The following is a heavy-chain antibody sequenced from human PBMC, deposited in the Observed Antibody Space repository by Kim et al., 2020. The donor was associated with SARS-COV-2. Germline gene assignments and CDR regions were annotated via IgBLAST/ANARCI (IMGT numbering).Heavy chain of an antibody. J-gene: IGHJ4*02. D-gene: IGHD2-15*01. CDR2: IWYDGSNK. V-gene: IGHV3-33*01. Sequence: GGSLRLSCAASGFTFSSYGMHWVRQAPGKGLEWVAVIWYDGSNKYYADSVKGRFTISRDNSKNTLYLQMNSLRAEDTAVYYCARSGGYCSGGSCLSDYWGQGTLVTVSS. CDR1: GFTFSSYG. CDR3: ARSGGYCSGGSCLSDY.